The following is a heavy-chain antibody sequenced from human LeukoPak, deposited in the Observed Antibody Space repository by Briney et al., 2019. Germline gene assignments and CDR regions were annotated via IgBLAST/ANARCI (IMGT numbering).Heavy chain of an antibody. V-gene: IGHV3-23*01. Sequence: GGSLRLSCAASGFTFSSYAMSWVRQAPGKGLEWVSAISGSGGSTYYADSVKGRFTISRDNSKNTPYLQMNSLRAEDTAVYYCARLDIVATIKYFDYWGQGTLVTVSS. J-gene: IGHJ4*02. CDR2: ISGSGGST. CDR1: GFTFSSYA. CDR3: ARLDIVATIKYFDY. D-gene: IGHD5-12*01.